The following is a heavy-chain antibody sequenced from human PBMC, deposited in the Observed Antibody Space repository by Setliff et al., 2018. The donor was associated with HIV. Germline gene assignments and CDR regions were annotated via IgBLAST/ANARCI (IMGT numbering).Heavy chain of an antibody. D-gene: IGHD1-1*01. Sequence: PSETLSLTCTVSGGSITSYYWNWIRQSPGKGLEWIGYIFDSGTTKYNPSVTSRVTISVDASKNQFFLQLISVTAADTAIYYCATTTAPAGPFDYWGLGTLVTVSS. CDR1: GGSITSYY. CDR2: IFDSGTT. J-gene: IGHJ4*02. CDR3: ATTTAPAGPFDY. V-gene: IGHV4-4*09.